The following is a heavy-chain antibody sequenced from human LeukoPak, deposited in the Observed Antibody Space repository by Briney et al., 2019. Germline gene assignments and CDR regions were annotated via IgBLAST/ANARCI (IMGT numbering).Heavy chain of an antibody. Sequence: SETLSLTCTVSGGSISSYYWSWIRQPPGKGLEWIGYIYYSGSTNYNPSLKSRVTISVDTSKNQFSLKLSSVTAADTAVYYCARDPAIVGEIWRAFDIWGQGTMVTVSS. D-gene: IGHD1-26*01. CDR2: IYYSGST. J-gene: IGHJ3*02. CDR3: ARDPAIVGEIWRAFDI. V-gene: IGHV4-59*01. CDR1: GGSISSYY.